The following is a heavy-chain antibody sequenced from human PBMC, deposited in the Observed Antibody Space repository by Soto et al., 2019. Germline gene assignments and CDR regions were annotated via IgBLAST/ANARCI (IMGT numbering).Heavy chain of an antibody. J-gene: IGHJ4*02. D-gene: IGHD4-17*01. CDR1: GGTFSSYA. CDR3: AGGATTVTQN. V-gene: IGHV1-69*12. Sequence: QVQLVQSGAEVKKPGSSVKVSCKASGGTFSSYAISCVRQAPGQGLEWMGGIIPIFGTANYAQKCQGRVRMTAHEPTSTAYIGLSGLRAEDTAVDYCAGGATTVTQNWGQGTLVTVSS. CDR2: IIPIFGTA.